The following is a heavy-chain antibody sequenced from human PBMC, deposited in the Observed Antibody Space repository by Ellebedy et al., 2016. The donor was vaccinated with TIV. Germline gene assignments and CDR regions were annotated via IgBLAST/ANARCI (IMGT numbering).Heavy chain of an antibody. CDR1: GGSISSSNW. CDR2: IYHSGST. J-gene: IGHJ3*02. V-gene: IGHV4-4*02. CDR3: ASPKWGPIVDPGDDAFDI. Sequence: SETLSLTXAVSGGSISSSNWWSWVRQPPGKGLEWIGEIYHSGSTNYNPSLKSRVTISVDKSKNQFSLKLSSVTAADTAVYYCASPKWGPIVDPGDDAFDIWGQGTMVTVSS. D-gene: IGHD3-22*01.